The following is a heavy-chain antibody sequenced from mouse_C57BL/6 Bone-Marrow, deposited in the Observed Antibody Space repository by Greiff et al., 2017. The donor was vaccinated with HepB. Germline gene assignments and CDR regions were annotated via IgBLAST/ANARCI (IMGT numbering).Heavy chain of an antibody. Sequence: DVMLVESGGGLVQPGGSLKLSCAASGFTFSDYYMYWVRQTPEKRLEWVAYISNGGGSTYYPDTVKGRFTISRDNAKKTLYLQMSRLKSEDTAMYYCVRRGITTVVATDAMDYWGQGTSVTVSS. D-gene: IGHD1-1*01. CDR2: ISNGGGST. J-gene: IGHJ4*01. CDR3: VRRGITTVVATDAMDY. CDR1: GFTFSDYY. V-gene: IGHV5-12*01.